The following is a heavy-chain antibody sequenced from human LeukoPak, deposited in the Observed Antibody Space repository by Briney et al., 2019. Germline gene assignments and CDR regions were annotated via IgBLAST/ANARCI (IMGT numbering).Heavy chain of an antibody. D-gene: IGHD2-2*01. J-gene: IGHJ4*02. CDR3: ARDAAVVPAAMPDY. Sequence: GGSLRLSCAASGFTFSDSAMTWVRQAPGKGLEWVAVIWYDGSNKYYADSVKGRFTISRDNSKNTLYLQMNSLRAEDTAVYYCARDAAVVPAAMPDYWGQGTLVTVSS. CDR1: GFTFSDSA. CDR2: IWYDGSNK. V-gene: IGHV3-33*08.